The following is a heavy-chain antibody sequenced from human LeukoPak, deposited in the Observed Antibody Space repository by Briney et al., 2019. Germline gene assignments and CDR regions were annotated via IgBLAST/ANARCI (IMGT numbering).Heavy chain of an antibody. V-gene: IGHV1-46*01. D-gene: IGHD1-26*01. J-gene: IGHJ5*02. CDR2: ISPSGGST. Sequence: ASVKASCKAFGYAFTSNYMHWVRQAPGQGPEWMGVISPSGGSTTYAQKFQGRVTLTRDMSTSTDYLELSSLRSEDTAVYYCARDNSVGDNAWWFDPWGQGTLVTVSS. CDR1: GYAFTSNY. CDR3: ARDNSVGDNAWWFDP.